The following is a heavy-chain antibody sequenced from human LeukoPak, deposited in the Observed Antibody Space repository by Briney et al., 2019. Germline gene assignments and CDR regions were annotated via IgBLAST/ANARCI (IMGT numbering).Heavy chain of an antibody. CDR3: ARQGPDLRVRAEAFDI. J-gene: IGHJ3*02. CDR2: VFYSGST. Sequence: SETLSLTCTVSDDSIKNYFWTWIRQSPGKGLEWIGYVFYSGSTSYNPSLRSRLTMSVDTSKSQFSLNLKSVTAADTAVYYCARQGPDLRVRAEAFDIWGQGTMVTVSS. D-gene: IGHD3-10*01. CDR1: DDSIKNYF. V-gene: IGHV4-59*01.